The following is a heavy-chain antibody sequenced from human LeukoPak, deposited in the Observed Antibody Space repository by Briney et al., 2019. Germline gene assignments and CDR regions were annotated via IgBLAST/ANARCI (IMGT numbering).Heavy chain of an antibody. CDR3: ARMALLTGGIPSGFIY. CDR1: GFGFGCSS. V-gene: IGHV3-30-3*01. J-gene: IGHJ4*02. D-gene: IGHD3-9*01. CDR2: TSNNGSVN. Sequence: LRLSGVGRGFGFGCSSLQWVRQSPNKGLEWVAVTSNNGSVNFYADSVRGRFTISRDNSKNTLFLQVSSLRVEDTAVYYCARMALLTGGIPSGFIYWGQGTLVTVSS.